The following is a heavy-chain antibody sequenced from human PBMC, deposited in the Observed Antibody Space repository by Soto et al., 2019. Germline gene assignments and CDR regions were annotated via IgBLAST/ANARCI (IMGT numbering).Heavy chain of an antibody. CDR2: IYYSGST. D-gene: IGHD3-16*01. CDR3: ARGGIRQGVGFDP. J-gene: IGHJ5*02. CDR1: GGSISSSSYY. V-gene: IGHV4-39*01. Sequence: QLQLQESGPGLVKPSETLSLTCTVSGGSISSSSYYWGWIRQPPGKGLEWIGSIYYSGSTYYNPSLKSRVTIYVDTYKNQFSLKLSYVTAADTAVYYCARGGIRQGVGFDPWGQGTLVTVSS.